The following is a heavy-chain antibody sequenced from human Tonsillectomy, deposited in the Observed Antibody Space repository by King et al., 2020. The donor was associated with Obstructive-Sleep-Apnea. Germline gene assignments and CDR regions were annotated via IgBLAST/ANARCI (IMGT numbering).Heavy chain of an antibody. J-gene: IGHJ4*02. CDR2: IDPSDSYT. CDR3: ARHNLGYCSSSSCYAVDY. Sequence: QLVQSGAEVKKPGESLRISCKGSGYIFTTYWISWVRQMPGKGLEWMGKIDPSDSYTNYSPSFQGHVTISADKSISTAYLQWSSLKASDTAMYYCARHNLGYCSSSSCYAVDYWGQGTLVSVYS. V-gene: IGHV5-10-1*03. D-gene: IGHD2-2*01. CDR1: GYIFTTYW.